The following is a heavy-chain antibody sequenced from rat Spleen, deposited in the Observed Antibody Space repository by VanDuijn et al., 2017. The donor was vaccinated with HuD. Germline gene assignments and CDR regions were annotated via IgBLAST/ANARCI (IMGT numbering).Heavy chain of an antibody. V-gene: IGHV2-45*01. D-gene: IGHD5-1*01. J-gene: IGHJ4*01. Sequence: QVQLMESGPGLVQPSETLSLTCTVSGFSLTNYSVHWVRQPPGKGLEWVGVMWRSGSTEYNSALKSRLSISRDTSKNHIFLKMNSLQSEDTTTYYCARAPGNGYVMDAWGQGTSVTVSS. CDR2: MWRSGST. CDR1: GFSLTNYS. CDR3: ARAPGNGYVMDA.